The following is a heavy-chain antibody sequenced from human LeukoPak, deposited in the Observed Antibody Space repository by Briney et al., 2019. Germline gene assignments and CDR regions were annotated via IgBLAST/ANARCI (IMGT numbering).Heavy chain of an antibody. CDR1: GGSISSYY. V-gene: IGHV4-59*01. D-gene: IGHD3-10*01. J-gene: IGHJ3*02. CDR3: ARGPTMVRGVSIIMVAFDI. CDR2: IYYSGST. Sequence: SETLSLTCTVSGGSISSYYWSWIRQPPGKGLEWIGYIYYSGSTNYNPSLKSRVTISVDTSKNQFSLKLSSVTAGDTAVYYCARGPTMVRGVSIIMVAFDIWGQGTMVTVCS.